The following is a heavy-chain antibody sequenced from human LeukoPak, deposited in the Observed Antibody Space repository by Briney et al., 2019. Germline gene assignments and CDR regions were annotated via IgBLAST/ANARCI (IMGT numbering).Heavy chain of an antibody. CDR2: INHSGST. CDR1: GGSFSGYY. V-gene: IGHV4-34*01. J-gene: IGHJ4*02. D-gene: IGHD6-6*01. Sequence: SETLSLTCAVYGGSFSGYYWSWIRQPPGKGLEWIGEINHSGSTNYNPSLKSRATISVDTSKNQFSLKLSSVTAADTAVYYCARRGSSSSIDYWGQGTLVTVSS. CDR3: ARRGSSSSIDY.